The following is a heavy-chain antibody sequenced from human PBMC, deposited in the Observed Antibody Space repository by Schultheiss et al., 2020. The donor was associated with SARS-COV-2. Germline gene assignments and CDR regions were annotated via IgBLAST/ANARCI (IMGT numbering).Heavy chain of an antibody. D-gene: IGHD6-6*01. Sequence: SETLSLTCTVSGGSISSYYWSWIRQPAGKGLEWIGRIYTSGSTNYNPSLKSRVTISVDTSKNQFSLRLSSMTAADTAVYYCASSDSSSSRGWFDPWGQGTLVTVSS. V-gene: IGHV4-4*07. CDR1: GGSISSYY. J-gene: IGHJ5*02. CDR2: IYTSGST. CDR3: ASSDSSSSRGWFDP.